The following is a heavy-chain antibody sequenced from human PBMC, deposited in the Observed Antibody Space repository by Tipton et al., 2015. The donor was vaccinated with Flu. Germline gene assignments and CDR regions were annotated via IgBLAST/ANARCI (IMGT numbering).Heavy chain of an antibody. CDR1: GGSISSGSYY. V-gene: IGHV4-61*02. CDR2: IYTSGST. J-gene: IGHJ5*02. D-gene: IGHD3-10*01. CDR3: ARDPKLLWFGELQGGWFDP. Sequence: TLSLTCTVSGGSISSGSYYWSWIRQPAGKGLEWIGRIYTSGSTNYNPSLKSRVTISVDTSKNQFSLKLSSVTAADTAVYYCARDPKLLWFGELQGGWFDPWGQGTLVTVSS.